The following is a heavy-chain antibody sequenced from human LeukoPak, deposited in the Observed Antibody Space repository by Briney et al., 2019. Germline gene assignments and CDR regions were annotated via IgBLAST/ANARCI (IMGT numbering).Heavy chain of an antibody. Sequence: GGSLRLSCAASGFTFSSYEMNWVRQAPGKGLEWVSYIGSSGRTIYYADSVKGRFTISRDNAKNSLYLQMNSLRADDTAVYYCAKGDYYDFDCWGQGTLVTVSS. CDR2: IGSSGRTI. CDR1: GFTFSSYE. D-gene: IGHD3-10*01. J-gene: IGHJ4*02. CDR3: AKGDYYDFDC. V-gene: IGHV3-48*03.